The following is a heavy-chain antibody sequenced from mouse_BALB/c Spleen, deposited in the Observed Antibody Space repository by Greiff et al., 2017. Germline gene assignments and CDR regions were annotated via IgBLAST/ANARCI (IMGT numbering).Heavy chain of an antibody. D-gene: IGHD1-1*01. Sequence: EVQLQQSGTVLARPGASVKMSCKASGYTFTSYWMHWVKQRPGQGLEWIGAIYPGNSDTSYNQKFKGKAKLTAVTSTSTAYMELSSLTNEDSAVYYCTGAGSSYYFDYWGQGTTLTVSS. J-gene: IGHJ2*01. CDR2: IYPGNSDT. CDR1: GYTFTSYW. V-gene: IGHV1-5*01. CDR3: TGAGSSYYFDY.